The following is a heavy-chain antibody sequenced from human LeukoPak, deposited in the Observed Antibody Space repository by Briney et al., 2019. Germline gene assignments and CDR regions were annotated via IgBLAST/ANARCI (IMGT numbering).Heavy chain of an antibody. CDR2: INHSGST. Sequence: SETLSLTCAVYGGSFSGYYWSWIPQPPGKGLEWIGEINHSGSTNYNPSLKSRVTISVDTSKNQFSLKLSSVTAADTAVYYCARGPTPEGITGTPFDYWGQGTLVTVSS. J-gene: IGHJ4*02. D-gene: IGHD1-20*01. CDR3: ARGPTPEGITGTPFDY. V-gene: IGHV4-34*01. CDR1: GGSFSGYY.